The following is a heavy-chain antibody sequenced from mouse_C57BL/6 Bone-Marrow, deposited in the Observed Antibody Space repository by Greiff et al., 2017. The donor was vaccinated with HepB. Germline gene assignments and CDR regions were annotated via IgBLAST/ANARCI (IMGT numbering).Heavy chain of an antibody. CDR1: GYSFTGYF. V-gene: IGHV1-20*01. Sequence: EVQLQQSGPELVKPGDSVKISCKASGYSFTGYFMNWVMQSHGKSLEWIGRINPYNGDTFYNQKFKGKATLTVDKSSSTAHMELRSLTSEDSAVYYCARDDGYPHYAMDYWGQGTSVTVSS. CDR2: INPYNGDT. J-gene: IGHJ4*01. D-gene: IGHD2-3*01. CDR3: ARDDGYPHYAMDY.